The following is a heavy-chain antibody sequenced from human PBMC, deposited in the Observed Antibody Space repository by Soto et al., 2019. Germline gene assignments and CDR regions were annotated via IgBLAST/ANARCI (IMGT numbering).Heavy chain of an antibody. CDR3: AKSTTRGMCTIVDY. V-gene: IGHV3-23*01. CDR2: ISGSGGST. J-gene: IGHJ4*02. D-gene: IGHD2-2*01. Sequence: GGSLRLSCAASGFTFSSYAMSWVRQAPGKGLEWVSAISGSGGSTYYADSVKGRFTISRDNSKNTLYLQMNSLRAEDTAVYYCAKSTTRGMCTIVDYWGQGTLVTVSS. CDR1: GFTFSSYA.